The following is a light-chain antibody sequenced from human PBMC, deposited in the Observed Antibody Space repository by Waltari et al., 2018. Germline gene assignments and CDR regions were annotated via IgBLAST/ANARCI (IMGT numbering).Light chain of an antibody. CDR3: QAWDSGTYYV. J-gene: IGLJ1*01. CDR2: QDV. CDR1: KLGDKY. V-gene: IGLV3-1*01. Sequence: ELTQPPSLSVSPGQTATITCSGDKLGDKYASWSQQKPGRSPVLVIYQDVKRPSGIPERFSGSNSGDTATLTITETQSLDEADYYCQAWDSGTYYVFGSGTKVTVL.